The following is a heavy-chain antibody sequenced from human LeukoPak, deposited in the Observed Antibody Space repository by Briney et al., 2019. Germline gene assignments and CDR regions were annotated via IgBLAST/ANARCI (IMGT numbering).Heavy chain of an antibody. CDR2: IKQDGSEK. D-gene: IGHD1-26*01. CDR3: ARENSGPYFDY. J-gene: IGHJ4*02. CDR1: GFTFSSYW. Sequence: PGGSLRLSCAASGFTFSSYWMSWGRQAPGKGLEWVANIKQDGSEKYYVDSVKGRFTISRDNAKNSLYLQMNSLRAEDTAVYYCARENSGPYFDYWGQGTLVTVSS. V-gene: IGHV3-7*01.